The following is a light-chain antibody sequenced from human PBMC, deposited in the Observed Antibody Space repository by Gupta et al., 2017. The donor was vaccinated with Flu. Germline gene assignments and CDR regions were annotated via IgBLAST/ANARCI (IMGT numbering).Light chain of an antibody. J-gene: IGKJ4*01. CDR3: QQRANWLPGLT. Sequence: EIVLTQSPCTLSLSPGDRATLACRASQSVSSYLAWYQQKPGQPPRLLIYDASTRATGIPARLSGSGSGTDGTHSISSLEPADFAVYYSQQRANWLPGLTFGGGTKVEIK. V-gene: IGKV3-11*01. CDR1: QSVSSY. CDR2: DAS.